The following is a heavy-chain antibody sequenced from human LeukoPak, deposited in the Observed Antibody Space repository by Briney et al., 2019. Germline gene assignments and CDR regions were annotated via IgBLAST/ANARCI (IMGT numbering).Heavy chain of an antibody. J-gene: IGHJ6*03. V-gene: IGHV3-23*01. CDR3: AKDPASYYYLDV. CDR2: ISGSGDNT. CDR1: GFTFSSYA. Sequence: GGSLRLSCAASGFTFSSYAMNWVRQAPGKGLEWVSVISGSGDNTYYADSVRGRFTVSRDNSKNTLYLQMNSLRAEDTAIYYCAKDPASYYYLDVWGKGTTVTVSS.